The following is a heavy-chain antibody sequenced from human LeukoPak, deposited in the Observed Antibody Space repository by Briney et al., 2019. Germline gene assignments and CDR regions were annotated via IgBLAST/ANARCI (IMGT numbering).Heavy chain of an antibody. CDR2: IIPIFGTA. D-gene: IGHD6-13*01. Sequence: GASVKVSCKASGGTFSSYAISWVRQAPGQGLEWMGGIIPIFGTANYAQKFQGRVTITADESTSTAYMELSSRRSEDTAVYYCARHGAAAVLLFDYWGQGTLVTVSS. J-gene: IGHJ4*02. V-gene: IGHV1-69*13. CDR1: GGTFSSYA. CDR3: ARHGAAAVLLFDY.